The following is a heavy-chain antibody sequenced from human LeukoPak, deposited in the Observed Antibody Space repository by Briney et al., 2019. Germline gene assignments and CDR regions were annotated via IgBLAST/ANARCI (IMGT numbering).Heavy chain of an antibody. J-gene: IGHJ4*02. CDR1: GYTFTSYA. CDR2: INAGNGNT. CDR3: TRTDYGDY. V-gene: IGHV1-3*01. Sequence: ASVKVSCKASGYTFTSYAVHWVRQAPGQRLEWMGWINAGNGNTKYLQKFQGRVTITRDTSASTAYMELSSLRSEDTAVYYCTRTDYGDYWGREPWSPSPQ. D-gene: IGHD1-14*01.